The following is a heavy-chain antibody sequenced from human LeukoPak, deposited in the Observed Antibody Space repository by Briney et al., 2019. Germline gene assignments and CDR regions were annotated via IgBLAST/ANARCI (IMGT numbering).Heavy chain of an antibody. D-gene: IGHD6-13*01. CDR1: GVTFSNYE. CDR3: ARARIAAPLLDY. J-gene: IGHJ4*02. Sequence: GGSLRLSGAASGVTFSNYEMNWVRQTPGKGLEWVSFISDNGKAKSYVDSVRGRFIISRNNAKTSLFLQMSSLRVEDTAVYYCARARIAAPLLDYWGPGTLVTVSS. V-gene: IGHV3-48*03. CDR2: ISDNGKAK.